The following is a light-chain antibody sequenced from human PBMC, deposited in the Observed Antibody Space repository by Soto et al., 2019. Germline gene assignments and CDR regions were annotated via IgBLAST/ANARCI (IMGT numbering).Light chain of an antibody. Sequence: VVTQSPATLSVFPGETATLSCRASQSVSSDLAWYQQRPGQAPRLLIYGASTRATGIPARFRGSGSGTEFRLTLSILQSEDFATYYCQQYNTWHPKMAFGRGTKVEIK. CDR2: GAS. V-gene: IGKV3D-15*01. CDR1: QSVSSD. J-gene: IGKJ1*01. CDR3: QQYNTWHPKMA.